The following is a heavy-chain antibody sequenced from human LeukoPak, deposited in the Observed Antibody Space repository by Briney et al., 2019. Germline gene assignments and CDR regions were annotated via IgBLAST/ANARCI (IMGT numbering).Heavy chain of an antibody. V-gene: IGHV4-39*01. J-gene: IGHJ4*02. Sequence: SETLSLTCTVSGGSISSSSYYWGWIRQPPGKGLEWIGSIYYSGSTYYNPFLKSRVTISVDTSKNQFSLKLSSVTAADTAVYYCARRNYDFWSGYWVNWGQGTLVTVSS. D-gene: IGHD3-3*01. CDR3: ARRNYDFWSGYWVN. CDR2: IYYSGST. CDR1: GGSISSSSYY.